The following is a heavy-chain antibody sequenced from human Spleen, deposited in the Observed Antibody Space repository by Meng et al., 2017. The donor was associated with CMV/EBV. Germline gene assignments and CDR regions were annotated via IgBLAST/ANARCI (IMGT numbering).Heavy chain of an antibody. CDR3: ARGGPRTGLWFGSTLAFDI. D-gene: IGHD3-10*01. Sequence: SCAISGDSVSSNSAAWNWIRQSPSRGLEWLGRTYYRSKWHNDYAVSVKSRITINPDTSKNQFSLRLSSVTAADTAVYYCARGGPRTGLWFGSTLAFDIWGQGTMVTVSS. V-gene: IGHV6-1*01. CDR1: GDSVSSNSAA. J-gene: IGHJ3*02. CDR2: TYYRSKWHN.